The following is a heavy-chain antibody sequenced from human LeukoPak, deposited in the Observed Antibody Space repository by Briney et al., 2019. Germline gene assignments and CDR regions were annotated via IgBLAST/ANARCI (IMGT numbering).Heavy chain of an antibody. CDR3: TRGELRRPDF. J-gene: IGHJ4*02. Sequence: PGGSLRLSCTASGFTFGDYAITWLRQAPGKGLEWVGFIRSKTYDGTTEFATSVKGRFTISRDDSKSIAYVQMNSLQTEDTGVYYCTRGELRRPDFWGQGTLVTVSS. CDR2: IRSKTYDGTT. D-gene: IGHD1-7*01. CDR1: GFTFGDYA. V-gene: IGHV3-49*03.